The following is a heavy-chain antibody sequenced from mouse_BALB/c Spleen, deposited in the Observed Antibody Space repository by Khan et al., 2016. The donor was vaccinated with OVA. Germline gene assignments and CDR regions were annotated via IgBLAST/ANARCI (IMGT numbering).Heavy chain of an antibody. CDR3: ESHLTGSFAY. J-gene: IGHJ3*01. D-gene: IGHD4-1*01. CDR2: ISSGADYT. Sequence: EVELVESGGDLVKPGGSLKLSCAASGFTFSSYSMSWVRQTPDKRLEWVATISSGADYTYYPDSVKGRFTISRDNAKNTLYLQMSSLKSEDTAMDYCESHLTGSFAYWGQGTLVTVSA. V-gene: IGHV5-6*01. CDR1: GFTFSSYS.